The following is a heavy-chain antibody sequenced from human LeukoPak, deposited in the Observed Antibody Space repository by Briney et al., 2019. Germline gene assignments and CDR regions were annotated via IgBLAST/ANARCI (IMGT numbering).Heavy chain of an antibody. Sequence: SETLSLTCAVYGGSFSGYYWSWIRQPPGKGPEWIGEINHSGSTNYNPSLKSRVTISVDTSKNQFSLKLSSVTAADTAVYYCARIIVVAHNWFDPWGQGTLVTVSS. CDR1: GGSFSGYY. CDR3: ARIIVVAHNWFDP. D-gene: IGHD6-19*01. CDR2: INHSGST. J-gene: IGHJ5*02. V-gene: IGHV4-34*01.